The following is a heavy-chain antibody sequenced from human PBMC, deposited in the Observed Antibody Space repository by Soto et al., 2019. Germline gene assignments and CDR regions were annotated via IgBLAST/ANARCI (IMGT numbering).Heavy chain of an antibody. CDR2: INWNGGST. CDR3: ARAGDYGNYYYYMDV. CDR1: GFTFDDYG. D-gene: IGHD4-17*01. Sequence: GGSLRLSCAASGFTFDDYGMSWVRQAPGKGLEWVSGINWNGGSTGYADSVKGRFTISRDNAKNSLYLRMNSLRAEDTALYHCARAGDYGNYYYYMDVWGKGTTVTVS. J-gene: IGHJ6*03. V-gene: IGHV3-20*01.